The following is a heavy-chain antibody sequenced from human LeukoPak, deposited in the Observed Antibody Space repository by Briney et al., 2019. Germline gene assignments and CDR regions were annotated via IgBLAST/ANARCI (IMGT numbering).Heavy chain of an antibody. V-gene: IGHV1-46*01. D-gene: IGHD4-23*01. CDR2: INPSGGST. CDR1: GYTFTGSY. Sequence: ASVKVSCKASGYTFTGSYIHWVRQAPGQGLEWMGIINPSGGSTTYAQKFQGRVTLTRDTSTSTVYMELSSLRSEDTALYYCARTADGSKTPVFDYWGQGTLVIVSS. CDR3: ARTADGSKTPVFDY. J-gene: IGHJ4*02.